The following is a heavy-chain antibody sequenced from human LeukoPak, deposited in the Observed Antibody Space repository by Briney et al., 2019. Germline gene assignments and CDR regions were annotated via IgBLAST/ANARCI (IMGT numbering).Heavy chain of an antibody. J-gene: IGHJ4*02. CDR3: AKGGYDLPYFDY. V-gene: IGHV3-9*01. CDR2: ISWNSGSI. D-gene: IGHD5-12*01. Sequence: GGSLRLSCAASGLTFDDYAMHWVRHAPGKGLEWVSGISWNSGSIGYADSVKGRFTISRDNAKNSLYLQMNSLRAEDTALYYCAKGGYDLPYFDYWGQGTLVTVSS. CDR1: GLTFDDYA.